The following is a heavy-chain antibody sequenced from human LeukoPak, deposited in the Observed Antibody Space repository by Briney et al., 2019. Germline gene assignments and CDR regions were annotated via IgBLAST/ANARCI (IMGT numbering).Heavy chain of an antibody. V-gene: IGHV1-18*01. Sequence: ASVKVSCKASGGTFSSYAISWVRQAPGQGLEWMGRISAYNGNTNYAQKLQGRVTMTTDTSTSTAYMELRSLRSDDTAVYYCAREDAGSAFDIWGQGTMVTVSS. CDR1: GGTFSSYA. J-gene: IGHJ3*02. CDR3: AREDAGSAFDI. CDR2: ISAYNGNT.